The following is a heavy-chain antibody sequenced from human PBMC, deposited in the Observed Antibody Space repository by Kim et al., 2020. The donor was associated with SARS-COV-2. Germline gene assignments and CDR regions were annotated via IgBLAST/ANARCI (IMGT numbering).Heavy chain of an antibody. Sequence: SETLSLTCTLSGSSLSLGYYWGWVRQSPGKELEWLGSISHGGNTYYNLSLKNRLTISVDTSKKQFSLKVTSVTAADTAMYYCVRQLIRPWFYFDLWGQG. J-gene: IGHJ3*01. CDR2: ISHGGNT. CDR1: GSSLSLGYY. V-gene: IGHV4-38-2*02. D-gene: IGHD2-2*01. CDR3: VRQLIRPWFYFDL.